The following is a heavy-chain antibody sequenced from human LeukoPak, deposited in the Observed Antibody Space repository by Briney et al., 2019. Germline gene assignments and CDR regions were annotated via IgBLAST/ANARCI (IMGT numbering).Heavy chain of an antibody. CDR2: ISHSGSI. CDR3: ARGIDYFDY. Sequence: PSETLSLTCTVSGGSISSGGYYWSWIRQPPGKGLEWIGYISHSGSIYYNPSLKSRIATSLDRSKNQFSLNLSSVTAADTAIYYCARGIDYFDYWGQGTLVTVSS. V-gene: IGHV4-30-2*01. J-gene: IGHJ4*02. CDR1: GGSISSGGYY.